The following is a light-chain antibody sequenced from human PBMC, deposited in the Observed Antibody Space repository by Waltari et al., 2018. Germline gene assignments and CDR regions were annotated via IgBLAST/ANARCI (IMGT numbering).Light chain of an antibody. CDR1: QPISSY. CDR3: QQSYTIPYT. V-gene: IGKV1-39*01. Sequence: DIQMTQSPSSLSASIGDRVIITCRASQPISSYLNWYQQKPGKAPKLLIYAASSFQIGVPSRFSGSGSGTDFTLTISSLQPEDFATYYCQQSYTIPYTFSQGTKLEIK. J-gene: IGKJ2*01. CDR2: AAS.